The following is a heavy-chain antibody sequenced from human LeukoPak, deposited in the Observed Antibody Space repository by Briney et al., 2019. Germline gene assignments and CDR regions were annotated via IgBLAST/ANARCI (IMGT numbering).Heavy chain of an antibody. CDR2: ISPYNGNT. CDR1: GYDFTSVG. CDR3: ARAGSGSGWYFDY. Sequence: ASVKVSRKASGYDFTSVGITWARRAPGQGLEWMGWISPYNGNTRYARKFQGRVAMTTDTSTTTAYMELRGLRFNDTAVYYCARAGSGSGWYFDYWGQGTLVTVSS. V-gene: IGHV1-18*01. D-gene: IGHD6-19*01. J-gene: IGHJ4*02.